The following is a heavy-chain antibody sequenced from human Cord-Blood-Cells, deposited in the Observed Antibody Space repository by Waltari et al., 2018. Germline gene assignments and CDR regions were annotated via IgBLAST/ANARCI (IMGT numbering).Heavy chain of an antibody. J-gene: IGHJ4*02. V-gene: IGHV4-59*11. D-gene: IGHD3-22*01. CDR3: ARGSSYYYDSSGYYYFDY. CDR1: GGSISSHY. Sequence: QVQLQESGPGLVKPSETLSLPCTVSGGSISSHYWSWIRQPPGKGLEWIGYIYYSGSTNYNPSLKSRVTISVDTSKNQFSLKLSSVTAADTAVYYCARGSSYYYDSSGYYYFDYWGQGTLVTVSS. CDR2: IYYSGST.